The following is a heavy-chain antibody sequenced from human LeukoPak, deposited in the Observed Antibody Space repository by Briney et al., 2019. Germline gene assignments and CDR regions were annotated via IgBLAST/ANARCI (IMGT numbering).Heavy chain of an antibody. CDR1: GGSISSYY. J-gene: IGHJ4*02. CDR3: ARGSGSYSDYFDY. CDR2: IYYSGST. Sequence: PSETLSLTCTVSGGSISSYYWSWLRQPPGKGLEWIGYIYYSGSTNYNPSLKSRVTISVDTSKNQFSLKLSSVTAADTAVYYCARGSGSYSDYFDYWGQGTLVTVS. D-gene: IGHD1-26*01. V-gene: IGHV4-59*01.